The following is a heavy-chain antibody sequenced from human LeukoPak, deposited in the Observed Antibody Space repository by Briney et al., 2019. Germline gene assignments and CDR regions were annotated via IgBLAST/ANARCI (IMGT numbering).Heavy chain of an antibody. CDR1: GGSISSGSYY. V-gene: IGHV4-61*02. J-gene: IGHJ4*02. D-gene: IGHD6-19*01. CDR3: ARGYSSGVYYFDY. Sequence: SETLSLTCTVSGGSISSGSYYWSWIRQPAGKGLEWIGRIYTSASTTYKPSLKSRVTISVDTSKNQFSLKLSSVTAADTAVYYCARGYSSGVYYFDYWGQGTLVTVSS. CDR2: IYTSAST.